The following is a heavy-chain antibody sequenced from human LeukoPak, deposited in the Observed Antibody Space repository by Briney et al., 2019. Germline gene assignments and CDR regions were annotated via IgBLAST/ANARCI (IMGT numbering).Heavy chain of an antibody. V-gene: IGHV5-51*01. CDR3: ARSPTGWFDS. CDR1: GYSFTTYW. J-gene: IGHJ5*01. D-gene: IGHD1-1*01. CDR2: IYPRDSDT. Sequence: GESLKISCRGFGYSFTTYWIGWVRQMHGKGLEWMGIIYPRDSDTRYRPSYQGQVTISADKSISTAYLQWSRLKASDTAVYYCARSPTGWFDSWGQGTLVTVSS.